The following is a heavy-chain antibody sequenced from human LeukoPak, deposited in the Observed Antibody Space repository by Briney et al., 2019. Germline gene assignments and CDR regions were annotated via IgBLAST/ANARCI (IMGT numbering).Heavy chain of an antibody. V-gene: IGHV3-23*01. J-gene: IGHJ4*02. Sequence: GGSLRLSCATSGFIFSTYALSWVRQAPGKGLEWASSISGSGGSTYHADSVKGRFTISGDSSKNTLYLQMNSLRAEDTAIYYCARVIRAAPGKGYFDYWGQGTLVTVSS. CDR2: ISGSGGST. CDR1: GFIFSTYA. CDR3: ARVIRAAPGKGYFDY. D-gene: IGHD6-13*01.